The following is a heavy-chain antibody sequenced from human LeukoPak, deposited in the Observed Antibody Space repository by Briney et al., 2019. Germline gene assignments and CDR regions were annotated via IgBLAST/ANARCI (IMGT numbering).Heavy chain of an antibody. V-gene: IGHV3-53*05. Sequence: GGSLRLSCAASGFTVSSNYMSWVRQVPGKGLEWVSVIYSGGSTYYADSVKGRFTISRDNSKNTLYLQMNSLRAEDTAVYYCAKCPDYDFWSGYYYYMDVWGKGTTVTVSS. CDR1: GFTVSSNY. CDR2: IYSGGST. CDR3: AKCPDYDFWSGYYYYMDV. J-gene: IGHJ6*03. D-gene: IGHD3-3*01.